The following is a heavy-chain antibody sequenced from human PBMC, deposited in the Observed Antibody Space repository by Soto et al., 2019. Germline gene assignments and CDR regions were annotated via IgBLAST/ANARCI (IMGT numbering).Heavy chain of an antibody. V-gene: IGHV3-74*01. D-gene: IGHD3-10*01. CDR2: ITSDGSST. J-gene: IGHJ5*02. CDR3: VRDYMARGGACTWCSP. CDR1: GFIFSSYW. Sequence: GGSLRLSCAASGFIFSSYWMHWVRQAPGKGLVWLSRITSDGSSTTYADSVKGRFTISRDNARNTLYLHMNSLRVDDTAVYYCVRDYMARGGACTWCSPWGQGTLVTGSA.